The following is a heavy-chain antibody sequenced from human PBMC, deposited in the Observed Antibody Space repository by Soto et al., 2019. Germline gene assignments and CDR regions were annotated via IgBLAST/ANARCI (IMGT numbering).Heavy chain of an antibody. V-gene: IGHV4-39*02. CDR1: GDSLRSSTYY. Sequence: QLQLQESGPGLVKPSETLSLTCTVSGDSLRSSTYYWGWIRQPPGKGLDWIGSIYYSGNTYYNPAVWSRVAISIATSNHHFHLNLTSLTAADTAVYYCARCASGSYPILMDVRGIATTVTVSS. D-gene: IGHD3-10*01. CDR3: ARCASGSYPILMDV. CDR2: IYYSGNT. J-gene: IGHJ6*03.